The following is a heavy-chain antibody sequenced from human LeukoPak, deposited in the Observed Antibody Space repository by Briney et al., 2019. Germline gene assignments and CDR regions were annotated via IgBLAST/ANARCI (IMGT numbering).Heavy chain of an antibody. V-gene: IGHV3-21*01. D-gene: IGHD5-18*01. CDR1: GFTFSSYS. CDR3: ARNTAMVFDY. J-gene: IGHJ4*02. CDR2: ISSSGRSSYT. Sequence: GGSLRLSCAASGFTFSSYSMNWVRQAPGKGLEWVSSISSSGRSSYTYYADSVKGRFTISRDNANNSLYLQMNSLRAEDTAVYYCARNTAMVFDYWGQGTLVTVSS.